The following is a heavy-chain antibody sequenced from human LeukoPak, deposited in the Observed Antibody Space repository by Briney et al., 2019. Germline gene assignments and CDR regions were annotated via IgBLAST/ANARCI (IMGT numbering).Heavy chain of an antibody. V-gene: IGHV4-39*01. Sequence: PSETLSLTCTVSGGSISSSSYYWGWIRQPPGKGLEWIGSIYYSGSTYYNPSLKGRVTISVDTSKNQFSLKLSSVTAADTAVYYCARHVPNTVTRRRAFDYWGQGTLVTVSS. CDR1: GGSISSSSYY. D-gene: IGHD4-17*01. J-gene: IGHJ4*02. CDR2: IYYSGST. CDR3: ARHVPNTVTRRRAFDY.